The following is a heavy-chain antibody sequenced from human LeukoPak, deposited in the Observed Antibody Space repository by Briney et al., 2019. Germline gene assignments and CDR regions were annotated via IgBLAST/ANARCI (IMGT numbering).Heavy chain of an antibody. D-gene: IGHD2-21*02. CDR1: GGSISSYY. V-gene: IGHV4-59*01. Sequence: SETLSLTCTVSGGSISSYYWSWIGQPPGEGLEWMGYIYYSGSTNYNPSLKNRVTISVDTSKNQFSLKLSSVTAADTAVYYCARGRWRPDYWGQGTLVTVSS. CDR3: ARGRWRPDY. J-gene: IGHJ4*02. CDR2: IYYSGST.